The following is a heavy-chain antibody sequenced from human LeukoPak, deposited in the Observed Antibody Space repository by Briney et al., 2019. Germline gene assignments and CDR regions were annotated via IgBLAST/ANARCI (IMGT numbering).Heavy chain of an antibody. Sequence: GGSLRLSCAASGFTFSKYWMLWVRQAPGKGLESVSRINTDGTVTTYADSVKGGFTLSRDNADNTMFLQMNSVRDEDTAVYYCATKQWLAPPPDSWGQGTPVTVSS. CDR2: INTDGTVT. CDR1: GFTFSKYW. J-gene: IGHJ4*02. V-gene: IGHV3-74*01. CDR3: ATKQWLAPPPDS. D-gene: IGHD6-19*01.